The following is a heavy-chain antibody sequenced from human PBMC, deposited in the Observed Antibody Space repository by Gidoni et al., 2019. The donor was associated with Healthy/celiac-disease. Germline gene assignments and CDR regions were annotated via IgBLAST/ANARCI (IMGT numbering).Heavy chain of an antibody. CDR1: GFTFSRYA. D-gene: IGHD3-10*01. V-gene: IGHV3-23*01. CDR3: AKAEPRLLWFGELSEQVYYYMDV. J-gene: IGHJ6*03. Sequence: EVQLLESGGGLVQPGGSLRLSCAASGFTFSRYALSWSRRAPGKGLEWVSAISGSGGSTYYADSVKGRFTISRDNSKNTLYLQMNSLRAEDTAVYYCAKAEPRLLWFGELSEQVYYYMDVWGKGTTVTVSS. CDR2: ISGSGGST.